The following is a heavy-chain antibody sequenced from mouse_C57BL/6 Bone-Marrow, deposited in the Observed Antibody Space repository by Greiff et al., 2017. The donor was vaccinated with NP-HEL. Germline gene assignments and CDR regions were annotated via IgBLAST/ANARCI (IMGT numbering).Heavy chain of an antibody. CDR1: GYTFTSYG. CDR2: IYPRSGNT. Sequence: VKLVESGAELARPGASVKLSCKASGYTFTSYGISWVKQRTGQGLEWIGEIYPRSGNTYYNEKFKGKATLTADKSSSTAYMELRSLTSEDSAVYFCARLGYYYGSSYDYFDYWGQGTTLTVSS. V-gene: IGHV1-81*01. CDR3: ARLGYYYGSSYDYFDY. J-gene: IGHJ2*01. D-gene: IGHD1-1*01.